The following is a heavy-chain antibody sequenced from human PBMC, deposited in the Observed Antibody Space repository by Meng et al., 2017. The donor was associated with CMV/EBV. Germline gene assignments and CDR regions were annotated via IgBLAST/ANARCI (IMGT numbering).Heavy chain of an antibody. J-gene: IGHJ4*02. CDR2: IYYSGST. D-gene: IGHD3-16*02. CDR1: GGSISSSSYY. V-gene: IGHV4-39*07. Sequence: QLRRRDSGPGLVKPSETLSPTCTVSGGSISSSSYYWGWIRHPPGKGLEWIGSIYYSGSTYYNPSLKSRVTISVDTSKNQFSLKLSSVTAADTAVYYCARVSVSYGYRLGYWGQGTLVTVSS. CDR3: ARVSVSYGYRLGY.